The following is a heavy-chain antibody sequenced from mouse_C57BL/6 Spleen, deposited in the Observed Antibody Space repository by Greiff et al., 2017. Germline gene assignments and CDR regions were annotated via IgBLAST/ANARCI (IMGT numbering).Heavy chain of an antibody. J-gene: IGHJ2*01. CDR2: INPSSGYT. CDR3: ARGDDGYDVGY. V-gene: IGHV1-4*01. D-gene: IGHD2-2*01. CDR1: GYTFTSYT. Sequence: QFQLQQSGAELARPGASVKMSCKASGYTFTSYTMHWLKRRPGRVLEWIGNINPSSGYTKYNQKFKDKATLTADKSASTAYMQLSSLTSEDSAVYYCARGDDGYDVGYWGQGTTLTVSS.